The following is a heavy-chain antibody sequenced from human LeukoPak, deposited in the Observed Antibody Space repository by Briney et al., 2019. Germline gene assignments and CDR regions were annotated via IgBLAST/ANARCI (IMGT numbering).Heavy chain of an antibody. J-gene: IGHJ6*02. V-gene: IGHV3-23*01. CDR3: AKPRYCSTTSCSSYGFDV. D-gene: IGHD2-2*01. CDR1: GFNFNTFA. CDR2: ISGSGLST. Sequence: PGGSLRLSCAASGFNFNTFALNWVRQAPGKGVQWVSAISGSGLSTYYADSVKGRFTISRDNSKNTLFLQLSRLTPEDTATYYCAKPRYCSTTSCSSYGFDVWGQGTTVTVSS.